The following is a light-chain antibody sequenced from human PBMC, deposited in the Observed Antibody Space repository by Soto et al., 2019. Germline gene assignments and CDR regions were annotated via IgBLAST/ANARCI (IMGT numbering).Light chain of an antibody. CDR1: SSNIGAGYD. CDR2: GNN. J-gene: IGLJ2*01. Sequence: QSAVMQPPSVSGAPGQRVTISCSGSSSNIGAGYDVHWYQQFPGTAPKLLIYGNNNRPSGVPDRFSGSKSGTSASLAITGLQAEDEADYYCQSFDTRLNSVVFGGGTKLTVL. CDR3: QSFDTRLNSVV. V-gene: IGLV1-40*01.